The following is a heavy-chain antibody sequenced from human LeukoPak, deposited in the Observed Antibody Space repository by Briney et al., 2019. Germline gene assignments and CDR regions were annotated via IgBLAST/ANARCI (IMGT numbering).Heavy chain of an antibody. D-gene: IGHD3-22*01. CDR2: ISGSGGST. CDR3: ANAAEYYDSSGYYSDAFDI. Sequence: GGSLRLSCAASGFTFSSYAMSWVRQAPGKGLEWVSAISGSGGSTYYADSVKGRFTISRDNSKNTLYLQMNSLRAEDTAVYYCANAAEYYDSSGYYSDAFDIWGQGTMVTVSS. J-gene: IGHJ3*02. V-gene: IGHV3-23*01. CDR1: GFTFSSYA.